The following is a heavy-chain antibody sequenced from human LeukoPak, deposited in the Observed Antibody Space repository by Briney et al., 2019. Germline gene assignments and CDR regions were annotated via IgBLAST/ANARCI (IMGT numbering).Heavy chain of an antibody. CDR2: INPNSGGT. D-gene: IGHD3-9*01. J-gene: IGHJ4*02. V-gene: IGHV1-2*02. CDR3: ARTGIFDDGVDY. Sequence: ALVKVSCKASGYTFTSYYMHWVRQAPGQGLEWMGWINPNSGGTNYAQKFQGRVTMTRDTSISTAYMELSRLRSDDTAVYYCARTGIFDDGVDYWGQGTLVTVSS. CDR1: GYTFTSYY.